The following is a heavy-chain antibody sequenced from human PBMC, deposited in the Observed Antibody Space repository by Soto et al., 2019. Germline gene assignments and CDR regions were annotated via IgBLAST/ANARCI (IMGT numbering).Heavy chain of an antibody. V-gene: IGHV1-8*01. CDR1: GYTFTSYD. CDR2: MNPNSGNT. D-gene: IGHD3-3*01. Sequence: ASVKVSCKASGYTFTSYDINWVRQATGQGLEWMGWMNPNSGNTGYAQKFQGRVTMTRNTSISTAYMELSSLRSEDTAVYYCAREITIFGVVTAGMDVWGQGTTVTVSS. J-gene: IGHJ6*02. CDR3: AREITIFGVVTAGMDV.